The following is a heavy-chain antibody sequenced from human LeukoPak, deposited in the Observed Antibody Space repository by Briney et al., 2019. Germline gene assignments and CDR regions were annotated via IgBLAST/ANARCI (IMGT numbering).Heavy chain of an antibody. CDR3: AKDLLGSGSYFDY. J-gene: IGHJ4*02. CDR2: ISYDGSNK. D-gene: IGHD1-26*01. V-gene: IGHV3-30*18. CDR1: GFTVSSNY. Sequence: GGSLRLSCAASGFTVSSNYMSWVRQAPGKGLEWVAVISYDGSNKYYADSVKGRFTISRDNSKNTLYLQVNSLRAEDTAVYYCAKDLLGSGSYFDYWGQGTLVTVSS.